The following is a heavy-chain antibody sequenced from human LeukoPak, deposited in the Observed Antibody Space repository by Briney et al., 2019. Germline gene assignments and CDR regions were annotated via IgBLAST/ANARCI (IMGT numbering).Heavy chain of an antibody. CDR2: IYYSGST. CDR3: ARGDSGYGEGNWFDP. D-gene: IGHD5-12*01. V-gene: IGHV4-39*07. J-gene: IGHJ5*02. CDR1: GGSISSSSYY. Sequence: SETLSLTCTVSGGSISSSSYYWGWIRQPPGKGLEWIGSIYYSGSTYYNPSLKSRVTISVDTSKNQFSLKLSSVTAADTAVYYCARGDSGYGEGNWFDPWGQGTLVTVSS.